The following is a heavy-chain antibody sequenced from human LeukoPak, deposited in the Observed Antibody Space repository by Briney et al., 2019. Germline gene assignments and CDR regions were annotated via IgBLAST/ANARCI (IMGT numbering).Heavy chain of an antibody. J-gene: IGHJ4*02. CDR1: GFTFSDYY. V-gene: IGHV3-11*01. CDR3: AKGGSSSWDYFDY. CDR2: ISSSGSTI. Sequence: GGSLRLSCAASGFTFSDYYMSWIRQAPGKGLEWVSYISSSGSTIYYADSVKGRFTISRDNSKNTLYLQMNSLRADDTAVYYCAKGGSSSWDYFDYWGQGTLVTVSS. D-gene: IGHD6-13*01.